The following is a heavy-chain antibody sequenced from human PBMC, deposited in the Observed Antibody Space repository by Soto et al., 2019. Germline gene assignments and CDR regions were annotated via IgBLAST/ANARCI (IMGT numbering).Heavy chain of an antibody. CDR3: ARVVRGPFDY. CDR2: INASTGNT. J-gene: IGHJ4*02. Sequence: ASVKVSCKASGYTFTSYYMHWVRQAPGQGLEWMGIINASTGNTNYAQKLQGRVTMTTDTSTSTAYMELRSLRSDDTAVYYCARVVRGPFDYWGQGTLVTVSS. V-gene: IGHV1-46*01. CDR1: GYTFTSYY. D-gene: IGHD3-10*01.